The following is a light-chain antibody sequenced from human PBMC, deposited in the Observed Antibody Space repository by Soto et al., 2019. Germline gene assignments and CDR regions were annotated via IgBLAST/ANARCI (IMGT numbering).Light chain of an antibody. CDR1: QSISSW. CDR2: AAS. CDR3: QQSSEATWT. Sequence: TQSPPSLSTYLGSRVAITYRASQSISSWLAWYQQKPGRAPKLLIYAASSLQSGVPSRFSGSGSGTDFTLTISSLQPEDFATYYCQQSSEATWTFGQGTKVDI. V-gene: IGKV1-39*01. J-gene: IGKJ1*01.